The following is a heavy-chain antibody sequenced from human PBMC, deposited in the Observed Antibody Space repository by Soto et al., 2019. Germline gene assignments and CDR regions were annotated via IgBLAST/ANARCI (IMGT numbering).Heavy chain of an antibody. CDR3: ARAGRIGDDYGDDGEY. CDR2: IYSGGST. D-gene: IGHD4-17*01. CDR1: GFTVSSNY. Sequence: EVQLVESGGGLIQPGGSLRLSCAASGFTVSSNYMSWVRQAPGKGLEWVSVIYSGGSTYYADSVKGRFTISRDNSQDTLDLQMNIRRSEDTAVYYCARAGRIGDDYGDDGEYWGQGTLVTVSS. J-gene: IGHJ4*02. V-gene: IGHV3-53*01.